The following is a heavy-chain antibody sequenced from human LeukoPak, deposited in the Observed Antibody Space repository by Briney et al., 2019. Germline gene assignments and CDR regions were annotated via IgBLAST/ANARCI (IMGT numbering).Heavy chain of an antibody. D-gene: IGHD3-22*01. CDR2: ISADGATT. J-gene: IGHJ4*02. Sequence: GGSLRLSCAASGFTFDHYAMHWVRQAPGKGLEWVSLISADGATTFYAHSVKGRFTISRDNSKNSLYLQMNSLSTDDSALYYRGKDIRDRGYADCWGQGTLVTVSS. CDR1: GFTFDHYA. CDR3: GKDIRDRGYADC. V-gene: IGHV3-43*02.